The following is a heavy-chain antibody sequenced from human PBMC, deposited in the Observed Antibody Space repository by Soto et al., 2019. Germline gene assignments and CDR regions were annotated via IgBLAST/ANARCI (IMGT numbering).Heavy chain of an antibody. J-gene: IGHJ6*02. CDR1: GFTFSSYS. D-gene: IGHD3-22*01. Sequence: GSLRLSCAASGFTFSSYSMNWVRQAPGKGLEWVSSISSSSSYIYYADSVKGRFTISRDNAKNSLYLQMNSMRAEDTDVYYCARDRDYYDSSGYSGRPGDYYYGMDVWGQGTPVTVYS. CDR2: ISSSSSYI. V-gene: IGHV3-21*01. CDR3: ARDRDYYDSSGYSGRPGDYYYGMDV.